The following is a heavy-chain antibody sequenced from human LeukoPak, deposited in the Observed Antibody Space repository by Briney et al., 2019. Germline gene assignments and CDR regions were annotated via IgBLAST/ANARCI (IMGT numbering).Heavy chain of an antibody. J-gene: IGHJ5*02. CDR2: IYTSGTT. V-gene: IGHV4-4*07. CDR3: ARLSTWFDP. CDR1: GASISSYY. Sequence: PSETLSLTCTVSGASISSYYWSWIRLPAGKGLEWIGHIYTSGTTNFNPSLKSRVTMSVDTSKNQFSLKLSSVTAADTAVYYCARLSTWFDPWGQGTLVTVSS.